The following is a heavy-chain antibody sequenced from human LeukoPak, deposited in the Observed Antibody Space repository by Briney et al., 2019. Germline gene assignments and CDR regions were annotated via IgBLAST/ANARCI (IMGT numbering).Heavy chain of an antibody. Sequence: GGSLRLSCAASGFTFSSYAMSWVGQAPGKGLGWVSVIYSGGSTYYADSVKGRFTISRDNSKNTLYLQMNSLRAEDTAVYYCARDTPGIAAAGIDYWGQGTLVTVSS. CDR2: IYSGGST. V-gene: IGHV3-66*01. D-gene: IGHD6-13*01. J-gene: IGHJ4*02. CDR3: ARDTPGIAAAGIDY. CDR1: GFTFSSYA.